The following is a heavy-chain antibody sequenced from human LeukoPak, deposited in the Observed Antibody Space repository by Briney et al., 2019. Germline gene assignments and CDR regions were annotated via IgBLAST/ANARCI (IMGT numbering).Heavy chain of an antibody. V-gene: IGHV1-46*01. CDR3: ARDRGGSYDFDY. J-gene: IGHJ4*02. D-gene: IGHD1-26*01. CDR1: GYTFTSYD. CDR2: INPSGGST. Sequence: ASVKVSCKASGYTFTSYDINWVRQAPGQGLEWMGIINPSGGSTSYAQKFQGRVTMTRDTSTSTVYMELSSLRSEDTAVYYCARDRGGSYDFDYWGQGTLVTVSS.